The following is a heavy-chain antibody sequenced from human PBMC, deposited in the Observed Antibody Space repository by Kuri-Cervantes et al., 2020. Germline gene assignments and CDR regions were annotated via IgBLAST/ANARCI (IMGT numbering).Heavy chain of an antibody. CDR1: GGTFSSYA. Sequence: SVKVSCKASGGTFSSYAISWVRQAPGQGLEWMGGTIPIFGTANYAQKFQGRVTITADESTSTAYMELSSLRSEDTAVYYCARVTSDFWSDTLTFDYWGQGTLVTVSS. J-gene: IGHJ4*02. CDR2: TIPIFGTA. V-gene: IGHV1-69*13. CDR3: ARVTSDFWSDTLTFDY. D-gene: IGHD3-3*01.